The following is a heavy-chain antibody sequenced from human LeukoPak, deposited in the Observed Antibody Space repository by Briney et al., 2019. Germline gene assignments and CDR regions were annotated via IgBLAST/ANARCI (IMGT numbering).Heavy chain of an antibody. Sequence: GGSLRLSCAASGFTFSKYAMSWVRQAPGKGLEWVSTVNDRGTGTYYADSVKGRFTISRDNAKNSLYLQMNSLRAEDTAVYYCARAEADIVVVVPAAPPDYYMDVWGKGTTVTVSS. V-gene: IGHV3-23*01. CDR2: VNDRGTGT. CDR3: ARAEADIVVVVPAAPPDYYMDV. CDR1: GFTFSKYA. J-gene: IGHJ6*03. D-gene: IGHD2-2*01.